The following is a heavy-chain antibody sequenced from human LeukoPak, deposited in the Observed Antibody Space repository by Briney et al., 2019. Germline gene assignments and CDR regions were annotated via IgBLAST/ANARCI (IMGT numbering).Heavy chain of an antibody. CDR2: IYYSGST. J-gene: IGHJ3*02. Sequence: PSETLSLTCTVSGGSISSGDYYWSWIRQPPGKGLEWIGYIYYSGSTNYNPSLKSRVTISVDTSKNQFSLKLSSVTAADTAVYYCARHYGSGSLDDAFDIWGQGTMVTVSS. D-gene: IGHD3-10*01. V-gene: IGHV4-30-4*08. CDR3: ARHYGSGSLDDAFDI. CDR1: GGSISSGDYY.